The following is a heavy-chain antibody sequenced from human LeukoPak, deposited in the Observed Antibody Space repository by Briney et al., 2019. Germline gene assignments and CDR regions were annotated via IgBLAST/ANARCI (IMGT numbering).Heavy chain of an antibody. CDR1: GFTVSSNY. V-gene: IGHV3-53*01. CDR2: IYSGGST. J-gene: IGHJ6*02. CDR3: AREDTIFGVVSSMDV. Sequence: AGGSLRLSCAASGFTVSSNYMSWVRQAPGKGLEWVSVIYSGGSTYYADSVKGRFTISRDNAKNSLYLQMNSLRAEDTAVYYCAREDTIFGVVSSMDVWGQGTTVTVSS. D-gene: IGHD3-3*01.